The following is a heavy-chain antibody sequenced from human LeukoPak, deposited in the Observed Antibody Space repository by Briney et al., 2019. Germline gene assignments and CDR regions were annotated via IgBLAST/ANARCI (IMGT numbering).Heavy chain of an antibody. CDR3: ARVTTGSTTLDS. D-gene: IGHD1-1*01. Sequence: SETLSLTCAVSGASISSSIHYWGWVRQPPGKGLEWIGSVYYSGGTYYNPSLESRLTISVDTSNNRFSLKLKSVTAADTAVFYCARVTTGSTTLDSWGQGTLVTVSS. CDR1: GASISSSIHY. J-gene: IGHJ4*02. V-gene: IGHV4-39*02. CDR2: VYYSGGT.